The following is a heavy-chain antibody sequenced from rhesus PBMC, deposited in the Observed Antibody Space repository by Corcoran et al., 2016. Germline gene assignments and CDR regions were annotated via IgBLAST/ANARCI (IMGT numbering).Heavy chain of an antibody. CDR3: ARSLITMIEN. V-gene: IGHV4-80*01. CDR1: GDSFSSYW. Sequence: QVQLQESGPGLVKPSETLSLTCAVPGDSFSSYWWSWIRQPPGKGLEGVGAINGNRVSTNSTPSLTSRVTIAKDASKNQFSLKLSSVTAADTAVYYCARSLITMIENWGRGVLVTVSS. J-gene: IGHJ5-2*02. D-gene: IGHD3-28*01. CDR2: INGNRVST.